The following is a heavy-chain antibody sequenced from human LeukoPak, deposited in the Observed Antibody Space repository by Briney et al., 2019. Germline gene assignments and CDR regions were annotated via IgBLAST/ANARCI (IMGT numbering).Heavy chain of an antibody. CDR2: INAGNGNT. J-gene: IGHJ4*02. V-gene: IGHV1-3*01. CDR3: ARETSVAGTKN. Sequence: EASVKVSCKASGYTFTSYAMHWVRQAPGQGLEWMGWINAGNGNTKYSQKFQGRVTITRDTSASTAYMELSSLRSEDTAVYYCARETSVAGTKNWGQGTLVTVSS. D-gene: IGHD6-19*01. CDR1: GYTFTSYA.